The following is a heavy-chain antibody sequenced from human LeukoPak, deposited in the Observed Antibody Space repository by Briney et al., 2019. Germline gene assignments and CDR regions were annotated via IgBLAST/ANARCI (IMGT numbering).Heavy chain of an antibody. J-gene: IGHJ6*03. V-gene: IGHV1-2*02. D-gene: IGHD3-9*01. CDR2: INPNSGGT. CDR3: ARDGGTYYDILTGGSYYYYYMDV. CDR1: GYTFTGYY. Sequence: ASVKVSCKASGYTFTGYYIHWVRQAPGQGLQWMGWINPNSGGTNYIQNFQGRVTMTRGTSISTAYMELSRLRSDDTAVYYCARDGGTYYDILTGGSYYYYYMDVWGKGTTVTVSS.